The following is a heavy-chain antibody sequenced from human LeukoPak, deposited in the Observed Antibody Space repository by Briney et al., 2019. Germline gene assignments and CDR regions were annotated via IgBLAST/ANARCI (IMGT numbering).Heavy chain of an antibody. CDR1: GYSFTSYW. D-gene: IGHD2-2*01. Sequence: GESLKISCKGFGYSFTSYWIDWVRQMPGKGLEWMGIIYPGDSDTRYSPSFQGQVTISGDKSISTVYLQWSSLKASDTAMYYCARVDLYCSSTSCYSIDYWGQGTLVTVSS. V-gene: IGHV5-51*01. J-gene: IGHJ4*02. CDR3: ARVDLYCSSTSCYSIDY. CDR2: IYPGDSDT.